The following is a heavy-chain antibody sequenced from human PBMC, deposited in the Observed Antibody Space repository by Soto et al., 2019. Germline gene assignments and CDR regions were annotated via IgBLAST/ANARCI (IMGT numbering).Heavy chain of an antibody. D-gene: IGHD5-12*01. Sequence: TSESLSLTCTVSGGSISSGGYYWSWIRQHPGKGLEWIGYIYYSGSTYYNPSLKSRVTISVDTSKNQFSLKLSSVTAADTAVYYCARFSATLIDYWGQGTLVTVSS. CDR1: GGSISSGGYY. CDR3: ARFSATLIDY. V-gene: IGHV4-31*03. J-gene: IGHJ4*02. CDR2: IYYSGST.